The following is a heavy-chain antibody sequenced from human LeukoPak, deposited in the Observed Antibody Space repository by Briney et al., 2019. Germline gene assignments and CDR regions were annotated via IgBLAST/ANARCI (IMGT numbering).Heavy chain of an antibody. J-gene: IGHJ4*02. D-gene: IGHD6-13*01. V-gene: IGHV5-51*01. Sequence: GESLKISCKGSGYSFTSYWIGWVRQMPGKGLEWMGIIHPGDSDTRYSPSFQGQVTISADKSISTAYLQWSSLKASDTAMYYCARHSWFSSSWTYFDYWGQGTLVTVSS. CDR2: IHPGDSDT. CDR3: ARHSWFSSSWTYFDY. CDR1: GYSFTSYW.